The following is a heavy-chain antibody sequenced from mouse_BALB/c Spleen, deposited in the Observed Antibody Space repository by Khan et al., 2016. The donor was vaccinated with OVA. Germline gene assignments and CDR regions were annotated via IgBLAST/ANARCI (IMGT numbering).Heavy chain of an antibody. CDR2: ISYSGST. Sequence: VQLKESGPGLVKPSQSLSLTCTVTGYSITSDYAWNWIRQFPRDKLEWMGYISYSGSTSYNPSLKSRISITRDTSKNQFFLQLNSVTTEDTATXSCASTGYEAWFAYWGQGTLVTVSA. D-gene: IGHD2-14*01. CDR1: GYSITSDYA. J-gene: IGHJ3*01. CDR3: ASTGYEAWFAY. V-gene: IGHV3-2*02.